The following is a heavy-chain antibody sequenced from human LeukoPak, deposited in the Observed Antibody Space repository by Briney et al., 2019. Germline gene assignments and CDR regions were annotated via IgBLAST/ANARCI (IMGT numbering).Heavy chain of an antibody. CDR1: GYTFTNNY. CDR2: IYPRDGST. V-gene: IGHV1-46*01. Sequence: GASVKVSCKASGYTFTNNYLHWVRQAPGRGLEWMGMIYPRDGSTSYAQNFQGRVTVTRDTSTTTVHMELRGLRSEDTAVCYCARDQEGFDYWGQGTVVTVSS. J-gene: IGHJ4*02. CDR3: ARDQEGFDY.